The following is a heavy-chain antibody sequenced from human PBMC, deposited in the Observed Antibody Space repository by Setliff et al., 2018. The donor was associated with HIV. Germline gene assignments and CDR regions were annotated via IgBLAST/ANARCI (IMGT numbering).Heavy chain of an antibody. J-gene: IGHJ5*02. Sequence: VASVKVSCKAYGSTFSDAYIHWVRQAPGKGLEWMGYFDPQDGKTIYAQKFQGRVTMTEDTSTYTAYMELSGLRSEDTAVYYCARGRFRLRYLLDPWGQGTLVTVSS. CDR1: GSTFSDAY. V-gene: IGHV1-24*01. D-gene: IGHD3-10*01. CDR3: ARGRFRLRYLLDP. CDR2: FDPQDGKT.